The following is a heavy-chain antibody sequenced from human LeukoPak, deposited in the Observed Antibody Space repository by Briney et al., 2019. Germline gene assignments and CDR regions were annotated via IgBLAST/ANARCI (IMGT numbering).Heavy chain of an antibody. D-gene: IGHD1-26*01. V-gene: IGHV3-30*02. CDR2: IRYDGTNT. CDR1: GFTFSSYG. CDR3: ARGFSQEWELLNFDY. J-gene: IGHJ4*02. Sequence: GGSLRLSCSASGFTFSSYGMHWVRQAPGKGLEWVAFIRYDGTNTYYADSVKGRFTISRDNSKNTLYLQMNSLRAEDTAVYYCARGFSQEWELLNFDYWGQGTLVTVSS.